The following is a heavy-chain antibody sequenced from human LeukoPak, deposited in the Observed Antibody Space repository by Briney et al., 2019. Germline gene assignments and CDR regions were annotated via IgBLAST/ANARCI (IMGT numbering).Heavy chain of an antibody. Sequence: PGGSLRLSCAASGFTFSSYAMNWVRQAPGKGLEWVSDISGSGGSTYHADSVKGRFTISRDNSKNTLYLQVNSLKTEDTAVYYCARLSQQNYAWVGDWGQGTLVTVSP. V-gene: IGHV3-23*01. CDR1: GFTFSSYA. CDR3: ARLSQQNYAWVGD. J-gene: IGHJ4*02. CDR2: ISGSGGST. D-gene: IGHD2-2*01.